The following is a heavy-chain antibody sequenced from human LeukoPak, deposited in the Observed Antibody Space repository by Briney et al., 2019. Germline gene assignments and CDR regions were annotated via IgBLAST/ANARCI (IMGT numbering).Heavy chain of an antibody. Sequence: ASVKVSCKASGYTFTGYYMHWVRQAPGQGLEWMGWINPNSGGTNYAQKFQGRVTMTRDTSISTAYMELSRLRSDDTAVYYCARVKYLRTTVIDYWGQGTLVTVSS. CDR3: ARVKYLRTTVIDY. D-gene: IGHD5/OR15-5a*01. CDR2: INPNSGGT. V-gene: IGHV1-2*02. J-gene: IGHJ4*02. CDR1: GYTFTGYY.